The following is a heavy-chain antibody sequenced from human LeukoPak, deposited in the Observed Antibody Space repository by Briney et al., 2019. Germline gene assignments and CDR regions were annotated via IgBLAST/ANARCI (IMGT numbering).Heavy chain of an antibody. CDR1: GFIFSTYT. CDR2: ISSDSRYI. D-gene: IGHD4-17*01. Sequence: PGGSLRLSCAASGFIFSTYTMNWVRQAPGKGLEWVSSISSDSRYIYYVDSVKGRFTISRDNAQNSLYLQMNSLRADDTAVYYCARGSYGDYEYWGQGILVTVFS. J-gene: IGHJ4*02. V-gene: IGHV3-21*01. CDR3: ARGSYGDYEY.